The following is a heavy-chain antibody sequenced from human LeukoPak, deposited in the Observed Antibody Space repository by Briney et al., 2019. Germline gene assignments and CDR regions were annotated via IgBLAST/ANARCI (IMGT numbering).Heavy chain of an antibody. J-gene: IGHJ4*02. Sequence: GRSLRLSCAASGFTFDDYAIHWVRQAPGKGLEWVSGISWNSGSIGYADSVKGRFTISRDNAKNSLYLQMNSLRAEDTALYYCAKDRSPTMYSSSSGYFDYWGQGTLVTVSS. V-gene: IGHV3-9*01. CDR1: GFTFDDYA. D-gene: IGHD6-6*01. CDR3: AKDRSPTMYSSSSGYFDY. CDR2: ISWNSGSI.